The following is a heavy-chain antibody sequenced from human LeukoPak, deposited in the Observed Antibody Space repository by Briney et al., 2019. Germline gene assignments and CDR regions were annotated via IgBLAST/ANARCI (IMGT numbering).Heavy chain of an antibody. CDR3: ARGPNNSGWYIGLDV. V-gene: IGHV4-39*07. CDR2: VYYKGNT. Sequence: SETLSLTCIVFGGSVSSSSYYWGWIRQPPGRGLEWIGSVYYKGNTYYIPSLKSRVTMSVDTSKNQFSLKLSSVTAADTAVYYCARGPNNSGWYIGLDVWGHGTTVTVS. D-gene: IGHD6-19*01. J-gene: IGHJ6*02. CDR1: GGSVSSSSYY.